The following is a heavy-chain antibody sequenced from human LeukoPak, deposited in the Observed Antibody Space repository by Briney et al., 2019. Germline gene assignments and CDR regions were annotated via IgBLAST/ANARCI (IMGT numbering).Heavy chain of an antibody. CDR3: AKDTTLIRGRTRGGAFDI. CDR1: GFTFSSYA. CDR2: ISDSGGST. D-gene: IGHD3-10*01. Sequence: GGSLRLSCAASGFTFSSYAMSWVRQAPGKGLECVSAISDSGGSTYYANSVKGRFTISRDNSKNTLYLQMNSLRAEDTAVYYCAKDTTLIRGRTRGGAFDIWGQGTMVTVSS. J-gene: IGHJ3*02. V-gene: IGHV3-23*01.